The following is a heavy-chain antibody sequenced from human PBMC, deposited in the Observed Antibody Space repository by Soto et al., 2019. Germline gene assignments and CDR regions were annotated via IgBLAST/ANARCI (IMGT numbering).Heavy chain of an antibody. J-gene: IGHJ6*02. CDR3: ARDRIVVVPAATYYYYGMDV. V-gene: IGHV3-33*01. CDR2: IWYDGSNK. D-gene: IGHD2-2*01. Sequence: PGGSLRLSCAASGFTFSSYGMHWVRQDPGKGLEWVAVIWYDGSNKYYADSVKGRFTISRDNSKNTLYLQMNSLRAEDTAVYYCARDRIVVVPAATYYYYGMDVWGQGTTVTVSS. CDR1: GFTFSSYG.